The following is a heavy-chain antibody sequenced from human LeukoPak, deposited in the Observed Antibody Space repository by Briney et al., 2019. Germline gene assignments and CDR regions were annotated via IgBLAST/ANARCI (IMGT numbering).Heavy chain of an antibody. V-gene: IGHV4-39*01. Sequence: SETLSLTCTVSGGSISSYYWGWIRQPPGKGLEWIGSIYYSGNTYYNPSLKSRVTISVDTSKQQFSLRLSSVTAADTAVYYCARHGSLGSPFVYWGQGTLVTVSS. J-gene: IGHJ4*02. CDR1: GGSISSYY. D-gene: IGHD1-14*01. CDR3: ARHGSLGSPFVY. CDR2: IYYSGNT.